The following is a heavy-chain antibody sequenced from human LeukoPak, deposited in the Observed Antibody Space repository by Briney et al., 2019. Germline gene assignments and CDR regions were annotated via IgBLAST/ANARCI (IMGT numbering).Heavy chain of an antibody. D-gene: IGHD3-22*01. CDR1: GYTFTSYG. V-gene: IGHV1-18*01. J-gene: IGHJ4*02. Sequence: ASVKVSCKASGYTFTSYGISWVRQAPGQGLERMGWISAYNGNTNSAQKLQGRVTMTTDTSTSTAYMELRSLRSDDTAVYYCAREQDYYYDSSGYYYWGQGTLVTVSS. CDR2: ISAYNGNT. CDR3: AREQDYYYDSSGYYY.